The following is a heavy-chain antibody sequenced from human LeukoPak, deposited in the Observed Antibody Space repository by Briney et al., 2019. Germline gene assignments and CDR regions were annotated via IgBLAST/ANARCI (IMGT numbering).Heavy chain of an antibody. CDR2: IYPGDSDT. D-gene: IGHD5-18*01. Sequence: GEALKISCKGSGYSFSSYWLGWVRQMPGKGLEWMGIIYPGDSDTRYSPSFQGQVTISADKSISTAYLQWSSLKASDTAIYYCARRTAMGKSDFDYWGQGTLVTVSS. CDR1: GYSFSSYW. CDR3: ARRTAMGKSDFDY. V-gene: IGHV5-51*01. J-gene: IGHJ4*02.